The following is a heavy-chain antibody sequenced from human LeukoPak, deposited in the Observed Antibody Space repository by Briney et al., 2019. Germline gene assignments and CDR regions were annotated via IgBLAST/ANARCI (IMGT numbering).Heavy chain of an antibody. CDR2: MNPNSGNS. D-gene: IGHD1-26*01. CDR3: ARAGEVPSFDY. J-gene: IGHJ4*02. CDR1: GYTFTSHD. Sequence: ASVKVSCKASGYTFTSHDINWVRQAAGQGLEWMGWMNPNSGNSGYAQNFQGRVIMTRDTSISTAYIELHSLRSEDTAVYYCARAGEVPSFDYWGQGTLVTVSS. V-gene: IGHV1-8*01.